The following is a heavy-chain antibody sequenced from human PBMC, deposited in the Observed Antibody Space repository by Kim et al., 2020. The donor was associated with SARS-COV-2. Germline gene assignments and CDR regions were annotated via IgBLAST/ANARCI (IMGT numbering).Heavy chain of an antibody. J-gene: IGHJ4*02. D-gene: IGHD6-19*01. V-gene: IGHV3-23*01. CDR3: AKAFDYSGWYLVDY. Sequence: GGSLRLSCAASGFTFSSYAMSWVRQAPGKGLEWVSAISGSGGSTYYADSVKGRFTISRDNSKNTLYLQMNSLRAEDTAIYYCAKAFDYSGWYLVDYWGQGTLVTVSS. CDR1: GFTFSSYA. CDR2: ISGSGGST.